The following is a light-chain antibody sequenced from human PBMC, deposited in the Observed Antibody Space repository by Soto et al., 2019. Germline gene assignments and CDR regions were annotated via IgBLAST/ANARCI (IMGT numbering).Light chain of an antibody. J-gene: IGKJ4*01. CDR3: MQALHNPLT. CDR2: LGS. CDR1: ESLLFSNGNNY. Sequence: DIVLTQSPLSLPVTPGEPASNSCRSSESLLFSNGNNYLDWYLQKPGQIPQLLMYLGSTRAAGVPDRFSGSGSGTDFTLTISRVEAEDVGVYYCMQALHNPLTFGGGTKVEIK. V-gene: IGKV2-28*01.